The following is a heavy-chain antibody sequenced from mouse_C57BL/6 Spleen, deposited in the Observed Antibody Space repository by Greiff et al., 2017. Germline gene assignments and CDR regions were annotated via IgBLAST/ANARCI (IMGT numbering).Heavy chain of an antibody. CDR1: GYTFTSYW. Sequence: QVQLQQSGAELVKPGASVKMSCKASGYTFTSYWITWVKQRPGQGLEWIGDIYPGSGSTNYNEKFKGKATLTVDTSSSTAYMQLSSLTSEDSAVYYCARWRDTVVAGDYWGQGTTLTVSS. CDR2: IYPGSGST. D-gene: IGHD1-1*01. V-gene: IGHV1-55*01. J-gene: IGHJ2*01. CDR3: ARWRDTVVAGDY.